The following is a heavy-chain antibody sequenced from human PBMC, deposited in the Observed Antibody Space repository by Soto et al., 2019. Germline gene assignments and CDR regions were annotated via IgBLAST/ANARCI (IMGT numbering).Heavy chain of an antibody. D-gene: IGHD2-2*01. CDR2: ISGSGGST. CDR1: GFTFSSYA. Sequence: GGSLRLSCAASGFTFSSYAMSWVRQAPGKGLEWVSAISGSGGSTYYADSVKGRFTISRDNSKNTLYLQMNSLRAEDTAVYYCAKTEDIVVVPAAMGARNWFDPWGQGTLVTVSS. CDR3: AKTEDIVVVPAAMGARNWFDP. J-gene: IGHJ5*02. V-gene: IGHV3-23*01.